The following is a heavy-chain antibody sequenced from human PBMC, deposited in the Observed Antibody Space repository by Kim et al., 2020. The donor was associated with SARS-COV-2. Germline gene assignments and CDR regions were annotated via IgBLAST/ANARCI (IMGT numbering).Heavy chain of an antibody. CDR1: GGSISSSSYY. Sequence: SETLSLTCTVSGGSISSSSYYWGWIRQPPGKGLEWIGSIYYSGSTYYNPSLKSRVTISVDTSKNQFSLKLSSVTAADTAVYYCARLPVSLTDYGDYVYFDYWGQGTLVTVSS. CDR2: IYYSGST. D-gene: IGHD4-17*01. V-gene: IGHV4-39*07. CDR3: ARLPVSLTDYGDYVYFDY. J-gene: IGHJ4*02.